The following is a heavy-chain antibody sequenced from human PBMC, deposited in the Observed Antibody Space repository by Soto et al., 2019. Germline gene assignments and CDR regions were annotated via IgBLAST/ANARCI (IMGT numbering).Heavy chain of an antibody. D-gene: IGHD3-22*01. J-gene: IGHJ5*02. V-gene: IGHV1-18*04. Sequence: APAKLSCADSGQTINSYGISWVQQAPGPVLEWMGWISAYNGNTNYAQKLQGRVTMTTDTSTSTAYMELRSLRSDDTAVYYCAICSYYYASSGRYPGCFDPRCQVTLFSIAS. CDR3: AICSYYYASSGRYPGCFDP. CDR2: ISAYNGNT. CDR1: GQTINSYG.